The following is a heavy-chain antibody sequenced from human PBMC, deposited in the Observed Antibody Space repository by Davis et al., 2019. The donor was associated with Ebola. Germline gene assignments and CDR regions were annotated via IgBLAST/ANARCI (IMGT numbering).Heavy chain of an antibody. CDR3: TCSGPADY. J-gene: IGHJ4*02. CDR1: GFTFSGSA. V-gene: IGHV3-73*01. CDR2: IRSQANSYAT. D-gene: IGHD2-15*01. Sequence: GESLKISCAASGFTFSGSAMHWVRQASGKGLEWVGRIRSQANSYATAYAASVKGRFTISRDDSKNTAYLQMNSLKTEDTAVYYCTCSGPADYWGQGTLVTVSS.